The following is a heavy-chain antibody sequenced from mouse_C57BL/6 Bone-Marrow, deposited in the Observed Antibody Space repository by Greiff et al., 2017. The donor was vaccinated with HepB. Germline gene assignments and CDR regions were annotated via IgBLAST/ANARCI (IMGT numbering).Heavy chain of an antibody. J-gene: IGHJ2*01. V-gene: IGHV5-16*01. CDR3: ARERESRYYYGSSYYFDY. CDR1: GFTFSDYY. CDR2: INYDGSST. Sequence: EVNVVESEGGLVQPGSSMKLSCTASGFTFSDYYMAWVRQVPEKGLEWVANINYDGSSTYYLDSLKSRFIISRDNAKNILYLQMSSLKSEDTATYYCARERESRYYYGSSYYFDYWGQGTTLTVSS. D-gene: IGHD1-1*01.